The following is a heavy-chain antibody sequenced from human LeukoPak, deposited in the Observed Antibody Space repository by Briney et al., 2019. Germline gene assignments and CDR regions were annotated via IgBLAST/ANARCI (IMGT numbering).Heavy chain of an antibody. CDR1: GFTFSSYG. Sequence: GGSLRPSCAASGFTFSSYGMHWVRQAPGKGLEWVAVISYDGSNKYYADSVKGRFTISRDNSKNTLYLQMNSLRAEDTAVYYCAKGLFYWGQGTLVTVSS. D-gene: IGHD2-15*01. J-gene: IGHJ4*02. CDR3: AKGLFY. CDR2: ISYDGSNK. V-gene: IGHV3-30*18.